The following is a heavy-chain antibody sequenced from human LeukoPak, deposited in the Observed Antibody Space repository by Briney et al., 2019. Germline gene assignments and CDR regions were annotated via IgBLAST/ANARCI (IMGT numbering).Heavy chain of an antibody. CDR1: GFTFDDYA. D-gene: IGHD3-22*01. CDR3: AKDMYYYDSSLFDY. CDR2: ISWNSGSI. V-gene: IGHV3-9*01. J-gene: IGHJ4*02. Sequence: GRSLRLSCAASGFTFDDYAMHWVRQAPGKGLEWVSGISWNSGSIGYADSVKGRFTISRDNAKNSLYLQMNSLRAEDTALYYCAKDMYYYDSSLFDYWGQGTLVTVSS.